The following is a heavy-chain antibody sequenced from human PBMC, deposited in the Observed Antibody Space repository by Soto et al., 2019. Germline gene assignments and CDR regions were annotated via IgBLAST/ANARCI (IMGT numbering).Heavy chain of an antibody. J-gene: IGHJ5*02. Sequence: SETLSLTCTVSGGSLSGGSYYWTWIRQPPGKGLEWIGYIYHIGSSKYNPSLNSRATISLDTSKSQFSLRLRSVTAADTAVYFCARESIVGATRFDPWGHGTLVTVSS. CDR3: ARESIVGATRFDP. CDR2: IYHIGSS. CDR1: GGSLSGGSYY. V-gene: IGHV4-61*01. D-gene: IGHD1-26*01.